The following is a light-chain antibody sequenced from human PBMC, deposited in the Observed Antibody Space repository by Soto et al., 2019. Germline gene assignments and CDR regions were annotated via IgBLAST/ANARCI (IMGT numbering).Light chain of an antibody. CDR3: AAWDDSLSGFYV. CDR2: RNN. CDR1: SGTNY. Sequence: QSVLTQSPSASGTPVQTVTIPCSGSSGTNYVYWYQQLPGTAPKLLIYRNNQRPSGVPDRFSGSKSGTSASLAISGLRSEDEADYYCAAWDDSLSGFYVFGTGTKVTVL. V-gene: IGLV1-47*01. J-gene: IGLJ1*01.